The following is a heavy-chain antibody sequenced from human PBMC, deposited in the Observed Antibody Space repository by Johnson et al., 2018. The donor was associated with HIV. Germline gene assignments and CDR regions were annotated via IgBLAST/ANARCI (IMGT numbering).Heavy chain of an antibody. CDR1: GFTFDDYG. Sequence: VQVVESGGGVVRPGGSLRLSCAASGFTFDDYGMTWVRQVPGKGLEWVSGITWNGGSTGYADSVKGRFSIFRDNAKNSLALQMNSLRAEDTAVYYCARDGYCSSSSCYHDAFDLWGQGTMVTVSS. V-gene: IGHV3-20*04. CDR3: ARDGYCSSSSCYHDAFDL. D-gene: IGHD2-2*03. J-gene: IGHJ3*01. CDR2: ITWNGGST.